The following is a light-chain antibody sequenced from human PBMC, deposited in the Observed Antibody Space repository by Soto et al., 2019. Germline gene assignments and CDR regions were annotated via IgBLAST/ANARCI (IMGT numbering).Light chain of an antibody. CDR2: DAS. CDR3: QQYNNWPSIT. J-gene: IGKJ5*01. V-gene: IGKV3-15*01. Sequence: EIVMTQSPGTLSLSPGARATLSCRASQSVSSYLAWYQQKPGQAPRLLIYDASTRATGIPARFSGSGSGTEFTLTISSLQSEDFAVYYCQQYNNWPSITFGQGTRLEIK. CDR1: QSVSSY.